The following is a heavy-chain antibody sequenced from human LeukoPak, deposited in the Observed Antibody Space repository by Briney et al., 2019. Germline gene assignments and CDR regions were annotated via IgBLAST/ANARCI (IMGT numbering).Heavy chain of an antibody. D-gene: IGHD6-19*01. CDR1: GFTFSSYN. CDR3: ARDRIAVAGIFDY. Sequence: GGSLRLSCAASGFTFSSYNMNWVRQAPGKGLEWVSCISSSSTTIYYADSVKGRFTVSRDNAKNSLYLQMNSLRVEDTAVYYCARDRIAVAGIFDYWGQGTLVTVSS. CDR2: ISSSSTTI. J-gene: IGHJ4*02. V-gene: IGHV3-48*04.